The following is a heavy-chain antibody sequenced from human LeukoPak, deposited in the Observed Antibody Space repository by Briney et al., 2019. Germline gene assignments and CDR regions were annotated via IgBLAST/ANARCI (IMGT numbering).Heavy chain of an antibody. CDR3: ARGSRIVRTVERPYQLPSYYFDY. D-gene: IGHD2-2*01. CDR1: GYTFTSYD. Sequence: GASVKVSCKASGYTFTSYDINWVRQATGQGLEWMGWMNPNSGNTGYAQKFQGRVTITRNTSISTAYMELSSLRSEDTAVYYCARGSRIVRTVERPYQLPSYYFDYWGQGTLVTVSS. J-gene: IGHJ4*02. CDR2: MNPNSGNT. V-gene: IGHV1-8*03.